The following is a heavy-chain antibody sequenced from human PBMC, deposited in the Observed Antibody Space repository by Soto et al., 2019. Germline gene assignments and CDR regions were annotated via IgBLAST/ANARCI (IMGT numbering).Heavy chain of an antibody. V-gene: IGHV3-48*04. CDR3: ARGSPYYYDSSGYSAGYYYGMDV. CDR1: GFTFSSYG. D-gene: IGHD3-22*01. Sequence: GGSLRLSCVASGFTFSSYGMNWVRQGPGKGLEWLSSISKSGTTTYYADSVKGRFTISRDNAKNSLYLQMNSLRAEDTAVYYCARGSPYYYDSSGYSAGYYYGMDVWGQGTTVTVSS. CDR2: ISKSGTTT. J-gene: IGHJ6*02.